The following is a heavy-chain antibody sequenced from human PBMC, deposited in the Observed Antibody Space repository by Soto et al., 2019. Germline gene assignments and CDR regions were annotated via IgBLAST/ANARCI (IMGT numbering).Heavy chain of an antibody. CDR2: ISSTSSTK. V-gene: IGHV3-48*02. J-gene: IGHJ6*02. CDR3: ARRITMVRGPYYYCGMDV. CDR1: GFTFSSHG. Sequence: HPGGSLRLSCDASGFTFSSHGMTWVRQAPGKGLEWVAFISSTSSTKNYADSVKGRFTISRDNTKNSLYLQMSSLRDEDTAVYYCARRITMVRGPYYYCGMDVWGQGTTVTVSS. D-gene: IGHD3-10*01.